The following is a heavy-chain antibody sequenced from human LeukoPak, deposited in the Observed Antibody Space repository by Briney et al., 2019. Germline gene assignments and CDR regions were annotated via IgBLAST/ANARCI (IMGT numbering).Heavy chain of an antibody. V-gene: IGHV3-23*01. J-gene: IGHJ4*02. Sequence: GGSLRLSCAASGFTFSTYAMSWVRRTPGKGLEWVSAITGGGGTTYYADSVKGRFTISRDNSKNTLYLQMNSLRAEDTAVYYCATGPPILRWSFDYWGQGTLVTVSS. CDR3: ATGPPILRWSFDY. D-gene: IGHD4-23*01. CDR2: ITGGGGTT. CDR1: GFTFSTYA.